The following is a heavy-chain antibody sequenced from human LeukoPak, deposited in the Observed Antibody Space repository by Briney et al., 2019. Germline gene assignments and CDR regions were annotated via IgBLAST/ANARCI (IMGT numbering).Heavy chain of an antibody. J-gene: IGHJ4*02. D-gene: IGHD6-13*01. CDR1: GGSISSYY. CDR3: ASLIAAAGSFDY. CDR2: IYYSGST. Sequence: SETLSLTCTVSGGSISSYYWSWIRQPPGKGLEWIGYIYYSGSTNYNPSLKSRVTISVDTSKNKFSLKLSSVTAADTAVYYCASLIAAAGSFDYWGQGTLVTVSS. V-gene: IGHV4-59*08.